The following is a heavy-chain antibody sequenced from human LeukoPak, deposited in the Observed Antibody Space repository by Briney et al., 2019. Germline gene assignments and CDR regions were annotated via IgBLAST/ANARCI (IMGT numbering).Heavy chain of an antibody. CDR1: GYTFTSYY. D-gene: IGHD6-19*01. V-gene: IGHV1-46*01. CDR2: INPSGGST. Sequence: ASVKVSCKASGYTFTSYYMHWVRQAPGQGLERMGIINPSGGSTSYAQKFQGRVSMTRDTSTSTVYKELSSLRSADTAVYYCARDAESYSLGIAVAGKYYFDYWGQGTLVTVSS. CDR3: ARDAESYSLGIAVAGKYYFDY. J-gene: IGHJ4*02.